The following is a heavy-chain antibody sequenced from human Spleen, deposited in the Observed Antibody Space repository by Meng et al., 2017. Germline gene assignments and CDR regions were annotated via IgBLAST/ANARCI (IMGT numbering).Heavy chain of an antibody. J-gene: IGHJ4*02. CDR3: ARWVYGSGSSNFDY. CDR1: GYTFTGYY. D-gene: IGHD3-10*01. CDR2: IYPGDSDT. Sequence: KVSCKTSGYTFTGYYMHWVRQMPGKGLEWMGIIYPGDSDTRYSPSFQGQVTISADKSISTAYLQWSSLKASDTAMYYCARWVYGSGSSNFDYWGQGTLVTVSS. V-gene: IGHV5-51*01.